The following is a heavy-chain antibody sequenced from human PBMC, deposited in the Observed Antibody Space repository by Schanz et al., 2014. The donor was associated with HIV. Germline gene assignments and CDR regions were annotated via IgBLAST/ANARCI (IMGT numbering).Heavy chain of an antibody. J-gene: IGHJ1*01. CDR3: AKDPYQGSSGWLD. V-gene: IGHV3-9*01. Sequence: EVQLVESGGALVQPGRSLRLSCAASGFTFDDYAMHWVRQAPGKGLEWVSGISWNSGSIGYADSVKGRFTISRDNAKNSLYLQMNSLRAEDTAFYYCAKDPYQGSSGWLDWGQGTLVTVSS. CDR1: GFTFDDYA. CDR2: ISWNSGSI. D-gene: IGHD6-19*01.